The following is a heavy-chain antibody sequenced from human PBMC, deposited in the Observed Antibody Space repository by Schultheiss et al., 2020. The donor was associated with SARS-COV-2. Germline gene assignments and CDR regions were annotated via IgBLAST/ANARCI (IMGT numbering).Heavy chain of an antibody. CDR2: IYSGGST. V-gene: IGHV3-53*01. D-gene: IGHD2-2*01. Sequence: GESLKISCAASGFTVSSNYMSWVRQAPGKGLEWVSVIYSGGSTYYADSVKGRFTISRHNSKNTLYLQMNSLRAEDTAVYYCARSTRYYYYYGMDVWGQGTTVTVSS. J-gene: IGHJ6*02. CDR3: ARSTRYYYYYGMDV. CDR1: GFTVSSNY.